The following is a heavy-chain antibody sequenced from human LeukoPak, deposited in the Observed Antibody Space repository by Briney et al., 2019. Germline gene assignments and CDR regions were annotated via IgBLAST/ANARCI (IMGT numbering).Heavy chain of an antibody. V-gene: IGHV4-30-4*08. Sequence: SETLSLTCTVSGYSISSGYYWGWIRQPPGKGLEWIGYIYYSGSTYYNPSLKGRVTISVDTSKNQFSLKLSSVTAADTAVYYCARVSPLGYYDSSGPDYWGQGTLVTVSS. D-gene: IGHD3-22*01. CDR1: GYSISSGYY. CDR3: ARVSPLGYYDSSGPDY. CDR2: IYYSGST. J-gene: IGHJ4*02.